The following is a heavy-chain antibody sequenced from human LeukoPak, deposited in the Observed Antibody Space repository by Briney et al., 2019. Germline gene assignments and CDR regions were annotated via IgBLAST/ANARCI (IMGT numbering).Heavy chain of an antibody. CDR1: GFTFSSYV. D-gene: IGHD1-26*01. V-gene: IGHV3-21*01. CDR3: AREHSGSYSFDY. CDR2: ISGSGATT. Sequence: PGGSLRLSCAASGFTFSSYVMGWVRQAPGKGLEWVSAISGSGATTYYADSVKGRFTISRDNAKNSLYLQMNSLRAEDTAVYYCAREHSGSYSFDYWGQGTLVTVSS. J-gene: IGHJ4*02.